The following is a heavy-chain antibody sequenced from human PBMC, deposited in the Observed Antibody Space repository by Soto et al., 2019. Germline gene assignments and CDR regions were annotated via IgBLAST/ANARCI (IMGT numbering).Heavy chain of an antibody. D-gene: IGHD1-20*01. V-gene: IGHV1-58*01. CDR2: IVVGSGNT. Sequence: KQLAQSGPEVKKPGTSVKVSCKASGFIFTSSAVQWVRQARGQRLEWIGWIVVGSGNTKYAQKFQERVAITRDMSTRTAYMELSSLRSEDTAVYYCAAGHIITGTLSSYYNIDVWGQGYTVTVSS. J-gene: IGHJ6*02. CDR3: AAGHIITGTLSSYYNIDV. CDR1: GFIFTSSA.